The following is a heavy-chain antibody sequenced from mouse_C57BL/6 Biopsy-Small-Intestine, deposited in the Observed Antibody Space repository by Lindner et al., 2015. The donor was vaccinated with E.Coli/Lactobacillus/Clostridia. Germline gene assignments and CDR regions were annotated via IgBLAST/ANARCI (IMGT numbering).Heavy chain of an antibody. CDR3: ARIYGNSPHWYFDV. J-gene: IGHJ1*03. Sequence: VQLQESGPELVKPGASVKISCKASGYAFSSSWMNWVKQRPGKGLEWIGRIYPGDGDTNYNGKFKGKATLTADKSSSTAYMQLSSLLSEDSAVYFCARIYGNSPHWYFDVWGTGTTVTVSS. D-gene: IGHD1-1*01. CDR1: GYAFSSSW. CDR2: IYPGDGDT. V-gene: IGHV1-82*01.